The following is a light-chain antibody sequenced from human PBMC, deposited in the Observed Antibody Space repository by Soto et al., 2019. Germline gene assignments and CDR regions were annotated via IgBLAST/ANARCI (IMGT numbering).Light chain of an antibody. Sequence: QSVLTQPASVSGSPGQSIAISCTGTSSYVGSYNSVSWYQQYPGKAPKLMIHDVNNRPSGISDRFSSSKSGNTASLTISGLQAEDEADYYFSSFKSSTSYVFGTGTKVTVL. CDR2: DVN. J-gene: IGLJ1*01. CDR3: SSFKSSTSYV. CDR1: SSYVGSYNS. V-gene: IGLV2-14*03.